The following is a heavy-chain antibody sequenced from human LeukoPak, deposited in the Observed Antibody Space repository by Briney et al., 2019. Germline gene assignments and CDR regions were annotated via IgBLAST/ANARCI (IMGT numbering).Heavy chain of an antibody. V-gene: IGHV4-59*01. CDR3: ATTSYYYGMDV. Sequence: SETLSLTCTVSGGSISSYYWSWIRQPPGKGLEWIGYIYYSGSTNYNPSLKSRVTISVDTSKNQFSLKLSSVTAADTAVYYCATTSYYYGMDVWGQGTTVTVSS. CDR1: GGSISSYY. CDR2: IYYSGST. D-gene: IGHD3-16*01. J-gene: IGHJ6*02.